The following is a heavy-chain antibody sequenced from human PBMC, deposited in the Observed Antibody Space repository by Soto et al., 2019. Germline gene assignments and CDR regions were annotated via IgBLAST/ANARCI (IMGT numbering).Heavy chain of an antibody. CDR1: GFTFSSYG. V-gene: IGHV3-33*01. CDR3: ARDITSGYDSSDY. D-gene: IGHD5-12*01. J-gene: IGHJ4*02. Sequence: GGSLRLSCAASGFTFSSYGMHWVRQAPGKGLEWVAVIWYDGSNKYYADSVKGRFTISRDNSKNTLYLQMNSLRAEDTAVYYCARDITSGYDSSDYWGQGTLVTVSS. CDR2: IWYDGSNK.